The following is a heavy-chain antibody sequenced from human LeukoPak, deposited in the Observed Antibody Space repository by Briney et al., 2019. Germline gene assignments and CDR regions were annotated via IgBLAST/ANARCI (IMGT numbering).Heavy chain of an antibody. CDR2: TYFRSNWYN. D-gene: IGHD5-12*01. CDR3: ARGISGYDSLDVYYHYGMDV. Sequence: SQTLSLTCAISGDTVASNSAAWNWIRQSPSGGLEWLGRTYFRSNWYNDYALSVKSRITINADTSKNQLSLQLNSVTPEDTAAYYCARGISGYDSLDVYYHYGMDVWGQGTTVTVSS. J-gene: IGHJ6*02. V-gene: IGHV6-1*01. CDR1: GDTVASNSAA.